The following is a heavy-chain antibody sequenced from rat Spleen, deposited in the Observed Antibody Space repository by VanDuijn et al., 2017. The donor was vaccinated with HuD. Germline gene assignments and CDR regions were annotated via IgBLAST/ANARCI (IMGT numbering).Heavy chain of an antibody. J-gene: IGHJ2*01. V-gene: IGHV5-25*01. Sequence: EVQLVESGGGLVQPGRSLKLSCAASGFTFSNYYMAWVRQAPTKGLEWVASISPSGGSTYYPDSVKGRFTISRDNAKSTQYLQMDSLRSEDTATYYCETRTWYGSPFDYWGQGVMVTVSS. CDR1: GFTFSNYY. CDR2: ISPSGGST. D-gene: IGHD1-7*01. CDR3: ETRTWYGSPFDY.